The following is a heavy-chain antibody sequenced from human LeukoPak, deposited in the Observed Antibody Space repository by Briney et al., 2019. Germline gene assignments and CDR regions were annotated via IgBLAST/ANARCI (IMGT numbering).Heavy chain of an antibody. CDR1: GYTFTSHY. Sequence: GASVKVSCKASGYTFTSHYMHWVRQAPGQGLEWMGLINPSGSSTLYAQKFQGRVTMTRDMSTTTDYMELSSLRSDDTAVYYCARTHYDILTGDYWGQGTLVTVSS. CDR2: INPSGSST. CDR3: ARTHYDILTGDY. D-gene: IGHD3-9*01. V-gene: IGHV1-46*01. J-gene: IGHJ4*02.